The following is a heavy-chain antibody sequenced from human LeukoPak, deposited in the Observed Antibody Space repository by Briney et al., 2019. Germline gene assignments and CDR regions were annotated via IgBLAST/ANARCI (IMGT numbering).Heavy chain of an antibody. CDR3: ARLRGIEYSSSYYFDY. CDR2: IYYSGST. CDR1: GGSFSGYY. J-gene: IGHJ4*02. V-gene: IGHV4-59*08. Sequence: PSETLSLTCAVYGGSFSGYYWSWIRQPPGKGLEWIGYIYYSGSTNYNPSLKSRVTISVDTSKNQFPLKLSSVTAADTAVYYCARLRGIEYSSSYYFDYWGQGTLVTVSS. D-gene: IGHD6-6*01.